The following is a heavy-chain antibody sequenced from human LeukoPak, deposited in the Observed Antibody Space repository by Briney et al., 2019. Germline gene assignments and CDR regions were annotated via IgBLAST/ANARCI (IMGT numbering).Heavy chain of an antibody. V-gene: IGHV3-30*04. J-gene: IGHJ4*02. CDR1: GFAFSSHF. D-gene: IGHD3-22*01. CDR2: ISYDGGNE. Sequence: GKSLRLSCADSGFAFSSHFMHWVRQAPGKELQWVSSISYDGGNEYYADSVKGRFTVSRDNSKNTLYLQVKSLRPEDTAVYYCARGPTYQHSSGHDFDYWGPGTLVTVSS. CDR3: ARGPTYQHSSGHDFDY.